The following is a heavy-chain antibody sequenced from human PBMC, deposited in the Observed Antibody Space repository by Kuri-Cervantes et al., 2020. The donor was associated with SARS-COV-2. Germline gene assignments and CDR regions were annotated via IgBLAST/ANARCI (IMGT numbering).Heavy chain of an antibody. V-gene: IGHV3-48*01. J-gene: IGHJ6*02. CDR1: GFTFSSYS. Sequence: GESLKISCAASGFTFSSYSMNWVRQAPGKGLEWVSYISSSSSTIYYADSVKSRFTISRDNAKNSLYLQMNSLRAEDTAVYYCARDRPPLYDNEIVDVWGQGTTVTVSS. CDR2: ISSSSSTI. D-gene: IGHD3-9*01. CDR3: ARDRPPLYDNEIVDV.